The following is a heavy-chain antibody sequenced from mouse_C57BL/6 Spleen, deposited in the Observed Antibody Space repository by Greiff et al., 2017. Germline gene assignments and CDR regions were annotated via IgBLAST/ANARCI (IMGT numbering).Heavy chain of an antibody. V-gene: IGHV2-2*01. CDR3: ARAVYSGYNAMDY. CDR1: GFSFTRYG. Sequence: QVHVKQSGPGLVQPSQCLSITCTVSGFSFTRYGVHWVRQSPGKGLEWLGVIWSGGSTDYNAAFISRLSISKDNTKSHVFFKMNSLQADDTSIYYCARAVYSGYNAMDYWGQGTSVTVSS. D-gene: IGHD2-12*01. J-gene: IGHJ4*01. CDR2: IWSGGST.